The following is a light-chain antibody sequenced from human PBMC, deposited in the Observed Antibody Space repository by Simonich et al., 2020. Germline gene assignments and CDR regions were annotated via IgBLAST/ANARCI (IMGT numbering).Light chain of an antibody. CDR3: MQALQTPYT. Sequence: DIVMTQSPLSLPVTPGEPASISCRSSQSLLHSNGYNYLDWYLQKPGQSPQLLIYLGSNRASGVPDRFSGSGSGTDFTLKISRVEAEDAGVYCCMQALQTPYTFGQGTKLEIK. CDR1: QSLLHSNGYNY. J-gene: IGKJ2*01. V-gene: IGKV2-28*01. CDR2: LGS.